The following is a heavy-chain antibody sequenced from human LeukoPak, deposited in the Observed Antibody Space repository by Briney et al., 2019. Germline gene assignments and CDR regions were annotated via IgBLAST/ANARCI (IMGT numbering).Heavy chain of an antibody. J-gene: IGHJ4*02. CDR2: ISAGNGNT. CDR3: ARGESYGYIDY. Sequence: ASVKVSCKASGYTFTSYAMHWVRQAPGQRLEWMGWISAGNGNTKYSQKFQGRVTITRDTSASTAYMELSSLRSEDTAVYYRARGESYGYIDYWGQGTLVTVSS. CDR1: GYTFTSYA. D-gene: IGHD5-18*01. V-gene: IGHV1-3*01.